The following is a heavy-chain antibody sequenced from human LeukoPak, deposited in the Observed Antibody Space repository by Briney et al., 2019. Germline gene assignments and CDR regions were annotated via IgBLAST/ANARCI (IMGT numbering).Heavy chain of an antibody. CDR2: IYTSGST. D-gene: IGHD3-9*01. V-gene: IGHV4-61*02. Sequence: SETLSLTCTVSGGSISSGSYYWSWIRQPAGKGLEWIGRIYTSGSTNYNPSLKSRVTISVDTSKNQFSLKLSSVTAADTAVYYCASCDILTEGYYGMDVWGQGTTVTVSS. CDR3: ASCDILTEGYYGMDV. CDR1: GGSISSGSYY. J-gene: IGHJ6*02.